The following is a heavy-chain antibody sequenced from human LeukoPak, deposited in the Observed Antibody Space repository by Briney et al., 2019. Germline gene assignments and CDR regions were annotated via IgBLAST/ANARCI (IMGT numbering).Heavy chain of an antibody. D-gene: IGHD2-15*01. CDR1: GFAFSSYG. V-gene: IGHV3-23*01. Sequence: GGSLRLSCAASGFAFSSYGMSWVRQAPGKGLERVSAISGSGGSTYYADSVKGRFTISRDNSKNTLYLQMNSLRAEDTAVYYCAKDLLWVAATDYWGQGTLVTVSS. J-gene: IGHJ4*02. CDR3: AKDLLWVAATDY. CDR2: ISGSGGST.